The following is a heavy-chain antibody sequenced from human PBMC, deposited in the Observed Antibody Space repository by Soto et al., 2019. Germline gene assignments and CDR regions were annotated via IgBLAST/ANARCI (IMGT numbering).Heavy chain of an antibody. V-gene: IGHV4-31*03. CDR2: IYYSGST. J-gene: IGHJ4*02. CDR1: GGSISSGGYY. CDR3: ARAPRITMIVV. D-gene: IGHD3-22*01. Sequence: SETLSLTCTVSGGSISSGGYYWIWIRQHPGKGLEWIGYIYYSGSTYYNPSLKSRVTISVDTSKNQFSLKLSSVTAADTAVYYCARAPRITMIVVWGQGTLVTVSS.